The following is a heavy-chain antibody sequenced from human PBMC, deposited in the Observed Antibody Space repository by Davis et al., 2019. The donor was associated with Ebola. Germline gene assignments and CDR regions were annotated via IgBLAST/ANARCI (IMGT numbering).Heavy chain of an antibody. CDR3: ARAGSSWSNNYYYGMDV. V-gene: IGHV1-46*01. D-gene: IGHD6-13*01. Sequence: AASVKVSCKASGYTLTSYYMHWVRQAPGQGLEWMGIINPSGGSTSYAQKFQGRVTMTRDTSTSTVYVELRSLRSEDTAVYYCARAGSSWSNNYYYGMDVWGQGTTVTVSS. CDR1: GYTLTSYY. J-gene: IGHJ6*02. CDR2: INPSGGST.